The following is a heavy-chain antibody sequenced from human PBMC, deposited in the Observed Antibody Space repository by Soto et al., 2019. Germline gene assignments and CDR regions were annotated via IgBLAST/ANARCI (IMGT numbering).Heavy chain of an antibody. Sequence: SETLSLTCTVSGGSVSSGSYYWSWIRQPPGKGLEWIGYIYYSGSTNYNPSLKSRVTISVDTSKNQFSLKLSSVTAADTAVYYWARGNSWFDPWGQGTLVTVSS. CDR3: ARGNSWFDP. J-gene: IGHJ5*02. CDR2: IYYSGST. CDR1: GGSVSSGSYY. V-gene: IGHV4-61*01.